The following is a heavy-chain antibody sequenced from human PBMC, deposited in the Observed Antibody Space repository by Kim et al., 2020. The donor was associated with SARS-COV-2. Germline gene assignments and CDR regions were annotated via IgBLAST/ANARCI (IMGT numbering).Heavy chain of an antibody. CDR3: ARDPELDYYGAPGVDY. V-gene: IGHV5-10-1*01. Sequence: GESLKISCKGSGYSFTSYWISWVRQMPGKGLEWMGRIDPSDSYTNYSPSFQGHVTISADKSISTAYLQWSSLKASDTAMYYCARDPELDYYGAPGVDYWGQGTLVTVSS. CDR2: IDPSDSYT. D-gene: IGHD3-22*01. CDR1: GYSFTSYW. J-gene: IGHJ4*02.